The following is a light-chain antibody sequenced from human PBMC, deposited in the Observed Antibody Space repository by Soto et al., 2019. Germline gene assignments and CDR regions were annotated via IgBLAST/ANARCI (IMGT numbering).Light chain of an antibody. CDR1: SSDVGSYNR. CDR3: SSYAGSNTLV. Sequence: QSALTQPPSVSGSPGQSVTISCTGTSSDVGSYNRVSWYQQPPGTVPKLMIYEVTSRPSGVPDRFSGSKSGNTASLTISGLRAEDEADYYCSSYAGSNTLVFGGGTKLTVL. CDR2: EVT. V-gene: IGLV2-18*02. J-gene: IGLJ2*01.